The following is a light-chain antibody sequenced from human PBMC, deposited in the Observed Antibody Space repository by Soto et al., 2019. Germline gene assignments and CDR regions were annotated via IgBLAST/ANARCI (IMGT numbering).Light chain of an antibody. J-gene: IGLJ2*01. CDR1: SSDVGGYNY. CDR2: DVS. CDR3: SSYTSSSTLVV. Sequence: QSVLTQPASVSGSPGQSITISCTGTSSDVGGYNYVSWYQQHPGKAPKLMIYDVSNQPSGVSNRFSGSKSGNTASLTISGLQAEDEADYYCSSYTSSSTLVVFGGGTKVTVL. V-gene: IGLV2-14*01.